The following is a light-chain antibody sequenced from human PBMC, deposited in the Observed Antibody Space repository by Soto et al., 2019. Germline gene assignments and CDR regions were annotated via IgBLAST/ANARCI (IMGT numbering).Light chain of an antibody. Sequence: QSALTQPASVSGSPGQSITISCTGTRSDVGGYNYVSWYQHHPGKAPKLMIYEVSNRPSGVSNRFSGSKSGNTASLTISGLQAEDEADYYCSSYTSSRTLLFGGGTKLTVL. CDR1: RSDVGGYNY. V-gene: IGLV2-14*01. CDR3: SSYTSSRTLL. J-gene: IGLJ2*01. CDR2: EVS.